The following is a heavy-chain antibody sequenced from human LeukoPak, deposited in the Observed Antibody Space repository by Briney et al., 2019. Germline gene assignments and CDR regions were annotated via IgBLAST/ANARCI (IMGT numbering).Heavy chain of an antibody. CDR2: FDPEDGET. V-gene: IGHV1-24*01. Sequence: GASVKVSCKVSGYTLTELSMHWVRQAPGKGLEWMGGFDPEDGETIYAQKFQGRVTMTEDTSTDTACMELSSLRSEDTAVYYCATIVPTTVTTWVDYWGQGTLVTVSS. J-gene: IGHJ4*02. CDR3: ATIVPTTVTTWVDY. D-gene: IGHD4-17*01. CDR1: GYTLTELS.